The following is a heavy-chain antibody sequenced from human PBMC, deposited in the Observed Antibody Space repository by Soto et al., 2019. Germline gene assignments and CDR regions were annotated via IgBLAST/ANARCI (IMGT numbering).Heavy chain of an antibody. Sequence: QITLKESGPTLVKPTQTLTLTCTFSGFSLSTTGVGVGCIRQPPGKALDWLALIYWDDDKRYSSSLKIRLTIPKDTSKNQVVVTMTNMAPIVTATYYCAHATPVTSGGDFLGQGTLVTVSS. V-gene: IGHV2-5*02. CDR3: AHATPVTSGGDF. CDR1: GFSLSTTGVG. CDR2: IYWDDDK. D-gene: IGHD4-17*01. J-gene: IGHJ4*02.